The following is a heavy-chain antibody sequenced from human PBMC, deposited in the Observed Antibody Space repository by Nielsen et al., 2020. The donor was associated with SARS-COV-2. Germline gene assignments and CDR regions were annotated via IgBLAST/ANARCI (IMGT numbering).Heavy chain of an antibody. CDR3: ARIHGDYVGWFDP. CDR2: INPNSGGT. CDR1: GYTFTGYY. Sequence: ASVKVSCKASGYTFTGYYMHWVRQAPGQGLEWMGRINPNSGGTNYAQKFQGRVTMTRDTSISTAYMELSRLRSEDTAVYYCARIHGDYVGWFDPWGQGTLVTVSS. V-gene: IGHV1-2*06. J-gene: IGHJ5*02. D-gene: IGHD4-17*01.